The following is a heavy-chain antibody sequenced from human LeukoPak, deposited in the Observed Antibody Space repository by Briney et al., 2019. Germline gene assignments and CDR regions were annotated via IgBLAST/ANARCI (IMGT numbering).Heavy chain of an antibody. CDR3: ARGTYYYDSSGYYHRIFDY. D-gene: IGHD3-22*01. J-gene: IGHJ4*02. Sequence: GGSLRLSCAASGFTFSSYWMSWVRQAPGKGLGWVANIKQDGSEKYYVDSVKGRFTISRGNAKNSLYLQMNSLRAEDTAVYYCARGTYYYDSSGYYHRIFDYWGQGTLATVSS. V-gene: IGHV3-7*01. CDR1: GFTFSSYW. CDR2: IKQDGSEK.